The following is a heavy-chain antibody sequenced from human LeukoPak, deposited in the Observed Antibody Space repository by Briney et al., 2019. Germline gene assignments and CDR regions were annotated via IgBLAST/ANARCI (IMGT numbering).Heavy chain of an antibody. V-gene: IGHV3-7*01. CDR3: ARDKIVGPTTLDY. CDR1: EFNFRNYW. D-gene: IGHD1-26*01. CDR2: IKQDGSDK. Sequence: PGGSLRLSCVVSEFNFRNYWMSWVRQTPGKGLEWVANIKQDGSDKYYVDSVKGRFIISRDNAENSLHLQMNSLRADDTAVYYRARDKIVGPTTLDYWGRGTLVTVSS. J-gene: IGHJ4*02.